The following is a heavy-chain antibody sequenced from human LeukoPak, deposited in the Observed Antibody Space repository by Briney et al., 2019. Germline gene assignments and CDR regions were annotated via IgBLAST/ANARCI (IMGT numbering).Heavy chain of an antibody. CDR1: GFTFDDYA. V-gene: IGHV3-9*01. Sequence: GGSLRLSCAASGFTFDDYAMHWVRQAPGKGLEWVSGISWNSGSIGYADSVKGRFTISRDNAKNSLYLQMNSLRAEDTALYYCAKARRGYYDSSGRFDYWGQETLVTVSS. CDR3: AKARRGYYDSSGRFDY. CDR2: ISWNSGSI. J-gene: IGHJ4*02. D-gene: IGHD3-22*01.